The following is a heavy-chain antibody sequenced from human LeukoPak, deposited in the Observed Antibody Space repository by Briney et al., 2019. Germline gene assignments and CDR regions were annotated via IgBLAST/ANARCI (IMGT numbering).Heavy chain of an antibody. V-gene: IGHV3-30-3*01. Sequence: GGSLRLSCAASGFTFSSYAMSWVRQAPGKGLEWVALISYDGSNEYYVDSVKGRFTISRDNSKSTLSLQMNSLRAEDTAVYYCARGSYTFGGVIVTPDYWGQGTLVTVSS. CDR2: ISYDGSNE. J-gene: IGHJ4*02. CDR1: GFTFSSYA. CDR3: ARGSYTFGGVIVTPDY. D-gene: IGHD3-16*02.